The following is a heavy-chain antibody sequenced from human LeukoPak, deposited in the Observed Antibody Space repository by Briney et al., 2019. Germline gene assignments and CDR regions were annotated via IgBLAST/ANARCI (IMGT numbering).Heavy chain of an antibody. J-gene: IGHJ5*02. CDR2: IRYDGSNK. CDR3: AKDGCSSTCCYLWWAPQSFDP. V-gene: IGHV3-30*02. Sequence: PGGSLRLSCAASGFTFSSYGMHWVRQAPGKGLEWVAFIRYDGSNKYYADSVKGRFTISRDNSKNTLYLQMNSLRAEDTAVYYCAKDGCSSTCCYLWWAPQSFDPWGQGTLVTVSS. D-gene: IGHD2-2*01. CDR1: GFTFSSYG.